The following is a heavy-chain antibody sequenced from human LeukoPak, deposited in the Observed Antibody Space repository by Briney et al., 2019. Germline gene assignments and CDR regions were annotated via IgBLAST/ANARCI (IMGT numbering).Heavy chain of an antibody. J-gene: IGHJ3*02. CDR3: ARDPPHDSSGYFAFDI. D-gene: IGHD3-22*01. CDR1: GFTFSTNG. Sequence: GTSLRLSCAASGFTFSTNGMHWVRQAPGKGLEWMAVIWYEGSNKYYADSVKGRFTISRDNSKNTLYLQMNSLRAEDTAVYYCARDPPHDSSGYFAFDIWGQGTMVTVSS. CDR2: IWYEGSNK. V-gene: IGHV3-33*01.